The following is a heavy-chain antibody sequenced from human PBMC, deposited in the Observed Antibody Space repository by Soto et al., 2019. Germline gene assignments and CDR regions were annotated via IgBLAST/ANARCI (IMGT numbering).Heavy chain of an antibody. D-gene: IGHD3-22*01. CDR3: ARDYYDSSGYYYDAFDI. CDR2: ISAYNGNT. Sequence: QVQLVQSGAEVKKPGASVKVSCKASGYTFTSYGISWVRQAPGQGLEWMGWISAYNGNTNYAQKLQGRVTMTTDTSTSTAYMELRSLRSDDTAVYSCARDYYDSSGYYYDAFDIWGQGTMVTVSS. CDR1: GYTFTSYG. J-gene: IGHJ3*02. V-gene: IGHV1-18*04.